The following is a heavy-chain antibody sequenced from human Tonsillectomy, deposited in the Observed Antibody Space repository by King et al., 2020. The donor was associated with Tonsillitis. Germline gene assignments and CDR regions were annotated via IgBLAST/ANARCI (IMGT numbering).Heavy chain of an antibody. J-gene: IGHJ4*02. CDR1: GFSLNTSGVG. Sequence: TLKESGPTLVKPTQTLTLTCTFSGFSLNTSGVGVGWIRQPPGKALEWLALIYWVDDKRYRPSLKSRLTITKDTPKNQVLLTMTNMDPVDTATYYCAQGGWGFDYWGQGTLVTVSS. D-gene: IGHD6-19*01. CDR3: AQGGWGFDY. V-gene: IGHV2-5*02. CDR2: IYWVDDK.